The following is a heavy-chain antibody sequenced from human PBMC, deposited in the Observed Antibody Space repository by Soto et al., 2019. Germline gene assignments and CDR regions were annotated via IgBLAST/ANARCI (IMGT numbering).Heavy chain of an antibody. CDR2: IWYDGSNK. CDR3: ARWGIAAGDY. D-gene: IGHD6-13*01. CDR1: GFTFSSYG. V-gene: IGHV3-33*01. Sequence: VQLVESGGGVVQPGRSLRLSCAASGFTFSSYGMHWVRQAPGKGLEWVAVIWYDGSNKYYADSVKGRFTISRDNSKNTLYLQMSRLRAEDTAVYYCARWGIAAGDYWGQGTLVTVSS. J-gene: IGHJ4*02.